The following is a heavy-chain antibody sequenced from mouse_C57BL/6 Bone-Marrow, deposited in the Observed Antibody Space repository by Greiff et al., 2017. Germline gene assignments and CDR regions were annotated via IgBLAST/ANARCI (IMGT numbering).Heavy chain of an antibody. V-gene: IGHV1-64*01. D-gene: IGHD1-1*01. Sequence: QVQLQQSGAELVKPGASVKLSCKASGYTFTSYWMHWVKQRPGQGLEWIGMLHPNSGSTNYNEKFKSKATLTVDKSSSTAYMQLSSLTSEDSAVYYGARDTTVVAHWYFDVWGTGTTVTVSS. J-gene: IGHJ1*03. CDR1: GYTFTSYW. CDR3: ARDTTVVAHWYFDV. CDR2: LHPNSGST.